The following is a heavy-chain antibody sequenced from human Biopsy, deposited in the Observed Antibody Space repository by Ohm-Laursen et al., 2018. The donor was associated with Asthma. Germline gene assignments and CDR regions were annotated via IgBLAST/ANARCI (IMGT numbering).Heavy chain of an antibody. Sequence: SLRLSCAATGFKFDDNAMHWIRQAPGKGLEWVSGISWNSGRIGYADSVKGRFTISRDNAKNSLYLQMNSLRPEDTALYYCAKDGVTTVTTTAFDMWGQGTMVTVAS. J-gene: IGHJ3*02. CDR2: ISWNSGRI. V-gene: IGHV3-9*01. CDR1: GFKFDDNA. CDR3: AKDGVTTVTTTAFDM. D-gene: IGHD4-17*01.